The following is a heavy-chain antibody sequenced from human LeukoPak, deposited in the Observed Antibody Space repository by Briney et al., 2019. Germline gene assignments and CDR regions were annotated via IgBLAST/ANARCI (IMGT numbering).Heavy chain of an antibody. CDR2: ISGSSGII. CDR3: ARGSTYNESSGQVPFDY. V-gene: IGHV3-48*01. Sequence: GGSLRLSCAASGFTFNTYTMNWVRQAPGKGLEWVSYISGSSGIIDYADSVRGRFTISRDNAKNSLYLQMNSLRAEDTAVYYCARGSTYNESSGQVPFDYWGQGTLVTVSS. J-gene: IGHJ4*02. CDR1: GFTFNTYT. D-gene: IGHD3-22*01.